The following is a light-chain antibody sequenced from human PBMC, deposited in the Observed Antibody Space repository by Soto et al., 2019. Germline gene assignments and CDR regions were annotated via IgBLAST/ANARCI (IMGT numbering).Light chain of an antibody. CDR2: ATS. Sequence: AIQMTQSPSSLSASVGDTVTITCRASQAIRNDLGWYQQKPGKAPKLLIYATSSLQSRVPSRFSGSGSGTDFTLTISSLQPEDFATYYCLQDYSYPRTFGQGTKVEIK. CDR3: LQDYSYPRT. CDR1: QAIRND. J-gene: IGKJ1*01. V-gene: IGKV1-6*01.